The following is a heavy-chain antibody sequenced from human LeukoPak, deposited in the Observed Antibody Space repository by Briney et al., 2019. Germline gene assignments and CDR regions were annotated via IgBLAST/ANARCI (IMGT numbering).Heavy chain of an antibody. CDR3: ATPGVKDCSGGSCYS. V-gene: IGHV4-34*01. CDR1: GGSFSGYY. Sequence: PSETLSLTCALYGGSFSGYYWSWIRHPPGKGLEWIGEINHSGSTNYNTSLRSRVTMSVDTSKNQFSLKLTSVTAADTAVYYCATPGVKDCSGGSCYSWGQGTLVTVSS. CDR2: INHSGST. J-gene: IGHJ4*02. D-gene: IGHD2-15*01.